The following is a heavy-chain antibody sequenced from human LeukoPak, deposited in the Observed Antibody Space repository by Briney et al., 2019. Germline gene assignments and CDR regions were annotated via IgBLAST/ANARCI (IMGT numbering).Heavy chain of an antibody. V-gene: IGHV3-7*01. CDR1: GFTFDDYA. Sequence: GRSLRLSCVASGFTFDDYAMHWVRQAPGKGLEWVANIKQDGSDQYYVASVKGRFTISRDNANISLHLQMDNLRAEDTAMYYCARGSPGNGWRFDYWGQGTLVTVSS. CDR3: ARGSPGNGWRFDY. J-gene: IGHJ4*02. CDR2: IKQDGSDQ. D-gene: IGHD6-19*01.